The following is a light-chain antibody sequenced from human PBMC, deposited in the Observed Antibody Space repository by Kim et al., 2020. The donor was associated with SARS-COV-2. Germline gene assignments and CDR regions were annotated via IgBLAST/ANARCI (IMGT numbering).Light chain of an antibody. V-gene: IGKV2-30*02. CDR2: KIS. Sequence: QPASISCRSNQRLVHSDGRTYLNWFHQRPGQSPRRLTYKISTRDSGVPDRFSGSGSGTDFTLEISRVEAEDVVIYYCMQTTHWPYTFGQGTKLEI. J-gene: IGKJ2*01. CDR1: QRLVHSDGRTY. CDR3: MQTTHWPYT.